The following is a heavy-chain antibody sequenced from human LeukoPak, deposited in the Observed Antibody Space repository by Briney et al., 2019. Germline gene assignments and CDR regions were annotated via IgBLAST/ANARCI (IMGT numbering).Heavy chain of an antibody. V-gene: IGHV4-31*03. J-gene: IGHJ4*02. Sequence: SETLSLTCTVSGGSISSGGYYWSWIRQHPGTGLEWIGYIYYSGSTYYNPSLKSRVTISLDTSKNQFSLRLSSVTAADTAVYYCARDKGYHFDYWGQGTLVTVSS. CDR1: GGSISSGGYY. CDR2: IYYSGST. D-gene: IGHD6-13*01. CDR3: ARDKGYHFDY.